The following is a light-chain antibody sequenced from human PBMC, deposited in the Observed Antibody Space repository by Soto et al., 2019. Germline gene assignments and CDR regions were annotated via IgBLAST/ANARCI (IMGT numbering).Light chain of an antibody. Sequence: AVLLTQSPSSFSASTGERATITCRASQDIHNYLAWYQQFPGKAPKILLYAASILQTGVPSRFSGSGSGTDFTLTNDGLQSDAVAHYFYQHYYNYPWTFGQGTSVE. CDR2: AAS. J-gene: IGKJ1*01. CDR3: QHYYNYPWT. CDR1: QDIHNY. V-gene: IGKV1-8*01.